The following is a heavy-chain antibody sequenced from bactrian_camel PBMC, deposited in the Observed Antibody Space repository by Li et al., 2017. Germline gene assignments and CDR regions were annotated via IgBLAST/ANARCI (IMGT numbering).Heavy chain of an antibody. Sequence: HVQLVESGGGSVQSGGSLKLTCTASGYILMSCAMEWHRQAPGKEHELVSSISSTGTPTYADSVKGRFTISQDDTKRVLWLQMNSLKTDDTAVYYCAPAGRSYVDINCRARLGQGTQVTVS. D-gene: IGHD6*01. CDR2: ISSTGTP. CDR1: GYILMSCA. J-gene: IGHJ4*01. V-gene: IGHV3S53*01.